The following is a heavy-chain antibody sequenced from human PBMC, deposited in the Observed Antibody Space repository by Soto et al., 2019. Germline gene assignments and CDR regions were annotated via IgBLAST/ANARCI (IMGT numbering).Heavy chain of an antibody. CDR2: IYYSGRT. CDR3: ARDNILGILYGGMDV. V-gene: IGHV4-30-4*01. J-gene: IGHJ6*02. D-gene: IGHD3-3*01. Sequence: PSETLSLTCTVSGGSISSGDYYWSWIRQPPGKGLEWLGYIYYSGRTYYNPFLKSRVTIPVDTSKNQFSLKLSSVTAADTAVYYCARDNILGILYGGMDVWGQGTTVTVSS. CDR1: GGSISSGDYY.